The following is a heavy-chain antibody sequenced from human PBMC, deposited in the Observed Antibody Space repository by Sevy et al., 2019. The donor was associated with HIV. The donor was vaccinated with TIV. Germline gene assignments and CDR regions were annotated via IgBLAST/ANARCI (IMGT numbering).Heavy chain of an antibody. D-gene: IGHD1-26*01. CDR2: TYYRSKWYN. CDR3: ATGVPEWELGGHWFDP. J-gene: IGHJ5*02. Sequence: QSQTLSLTCAISGDSVSSNSAAWNWIRQSPSRGLEWLGRTYYRSKWYNDYAVSVKSRISINPDTSKTQFSLQLNSVTPGDTAVYFGATGVPEWELGGHWFDPWGQGTLVTVSS. V-gene: IGHV6-1*01. CDR1: GDSVSSNSAA.